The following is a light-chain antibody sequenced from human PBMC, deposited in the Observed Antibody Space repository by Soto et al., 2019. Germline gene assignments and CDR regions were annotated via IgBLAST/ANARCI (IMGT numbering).Light chain of an antibody. J-gene: IGLJ3*02. CDR3: QSYDSSLSAL. CDR2: GNS. V-gene: IGLV1-40*01. CDR1: SSNIGAGYD. Sequence: QPVLTQPPSVSGAPGQRVTISCTGSSSNIGAGYDVHWYQQLPGTAPKLLIYGNSNRPSGVPDRFSCSKSGTSASPAITGLQAEDEADYYCQSYDSSLSALFGGGTKLTVL.